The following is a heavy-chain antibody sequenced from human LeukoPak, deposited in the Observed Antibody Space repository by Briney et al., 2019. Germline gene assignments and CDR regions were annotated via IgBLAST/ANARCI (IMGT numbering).Heavy chain of an antibody. D-gene: IGHD3-9*01. CDR3: AKDSAAYYDILTGYSGANDY. J-gene: IGHJ4*02. Sequence: PGGSLRLSCAASGFTFDDYGMSWVRQAPGKGLEWVAVIWYDGSNKYYADSVKGRFTISRDNSKNTLYLQMNSLRAEDTAVYYCAKDSAAYYDILTGYSGANDYWGQGTLVTVSS. CDR2: IWYDGSNK. V-gene: IGHV3-33*06. CDR1: GFTFDDYG.